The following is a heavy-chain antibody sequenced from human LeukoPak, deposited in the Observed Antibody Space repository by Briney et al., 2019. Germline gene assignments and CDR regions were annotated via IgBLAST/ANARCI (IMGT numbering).Heavy chain of an antibody. J-gene: IGHJ4*02. Sequence: GASVKVSCKASGGTFSSYAISWVRQAPGQGLEWMGGIIPIFGTANYAQKFQGRVTITADESTSPAYMELSSLRSEDTAVYYCARTSTRYGDSASDYWGQGTLVTVSS. D-gene: IGHD4-17*01. CDR2: IIPIFGTA. CDR1: GGTFSSYA. CDR3: ARTSTRYGDSASDY. V-gene: IGHV1-69*13.